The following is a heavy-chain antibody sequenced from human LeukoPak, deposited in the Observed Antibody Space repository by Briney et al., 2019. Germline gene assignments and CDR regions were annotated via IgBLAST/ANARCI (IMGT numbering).Heavy chain of an antibody. Sequence: PGGSLRLSCAASGFTVSSNYMSWVRQAPGKGLEWVSVIYSGGSTYYADSVKGRFTISRDNSKNTLYLQMNSLRAEDTAVYYCASRLTPYSSSWYVDYWGQGTLVTVSS. D-gene: IGHD6-13*01. J-gene: IGHJ4*02. CDR3: ASRLTPYSSSWYVDY. CDR1: GFTVSSNY. V-gene: IGHV3-66*01. CDR2: IYSGGST.